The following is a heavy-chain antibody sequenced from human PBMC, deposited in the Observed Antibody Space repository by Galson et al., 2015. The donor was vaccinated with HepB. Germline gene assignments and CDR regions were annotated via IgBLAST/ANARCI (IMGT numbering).Heavy chain of an antibody. Sequence: LRLSCAASGFTFSDYYMSWIRQAPGKGLEWVSYISSSSTYTNYADSVKGRFTISRDNAKNSLYLQINSLRAEDTAVYYCARVADADYGDHSHFDYWGQGTLVTVSS. CDR3: ARVADADYGDHSHFDY. V-gene: IGHV3-11*06. CDR2: ISSSSTYT. CDR1: GFTFSDYY. D-gene: IGHD4-17*01. J-gene: IGHJ4*02.